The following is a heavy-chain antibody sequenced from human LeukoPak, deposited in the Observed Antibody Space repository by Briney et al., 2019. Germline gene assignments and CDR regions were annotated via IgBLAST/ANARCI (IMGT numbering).Heavy chain of an antibody. V-gene: IGHV4-39*07. CDR1: GGSISTTNYY. D-gene: IGHD1-26*01. CDR3: AKDSGSITWFDP. J-gene: IGHJ5*02. Sequence: PSETLSLTCSVSGGSISTTNYYWGWIRQPPGKGLEWIGSIYYSGSTYYNPSLKSRVTISVDTSKNQFSLKLSSVTAADTAVYYCAKDSGSITWFDPWGQGTLVTVSS. CDR2: IYYSGST.